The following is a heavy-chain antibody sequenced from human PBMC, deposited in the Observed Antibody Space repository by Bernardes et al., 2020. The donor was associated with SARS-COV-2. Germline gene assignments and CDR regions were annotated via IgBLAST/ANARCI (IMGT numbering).Heavy chain of an antibody. CDR3: AKDAPDLLTYDFWSGDPLDY. D-gene: IGHD3-3*01. J-gene: IGHJ4*02. Sequence: GGSLRLSCAASGFTFSSYGMHWVRQAPGKGLEWVAVLSYDGSNKYYADSVKGRFTISRDNSKNTLYLQMNSLRAEDTTVYYCAKDAPDLLTYDFWSGDPLDYWGQGTLVTVSS. CDR2: LSYDGSNK. V-gene: IGHV3-30*18. CDR1: GFTFSSYG.